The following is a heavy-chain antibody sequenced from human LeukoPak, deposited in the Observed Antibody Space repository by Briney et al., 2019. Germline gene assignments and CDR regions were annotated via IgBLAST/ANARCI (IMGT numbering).Heavy chain of an antibody. CDR3: STDLSTADLV. V-gene: IGHV3-15*01. Sequence: GGSLRLSCVGSEFTFTTAWMYWVRQAPGKGLEWVGRIKSKTDGGAKEYAAPVKGRFTISRDDSKDTLYLQMNSLKSEDTAVYYCSTDLSTADLVWGKGTTATVSS. D-gene: IGHD4-17*01. CDR2: IKSKTDGGAK. J-gene: IGHJ6*04. CDR1: EFTFTTAW.